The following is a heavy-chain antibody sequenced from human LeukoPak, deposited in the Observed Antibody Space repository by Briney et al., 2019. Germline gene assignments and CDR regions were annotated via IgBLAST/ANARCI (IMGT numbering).Heavy chain of an antibody. J-gene: IGHJ6*02. CDR2: IYYSGST. V-gene: IGHV4-59*08. D-gene: IGHD3-10*01. CDR3: ARGYGSGSYYYYYGMDV. CDR1: GGSISSYY. Sequence: PSETLSLTCTVSGGSISSYYWSWIRQPPGKGLEWIGYIYYSGSTNYNPSPKRRVTISVDTSKNQFSLKLSSVTAADTAVYYCARGYGSGSYYYYYGMDVWGQGTTVTVSS.